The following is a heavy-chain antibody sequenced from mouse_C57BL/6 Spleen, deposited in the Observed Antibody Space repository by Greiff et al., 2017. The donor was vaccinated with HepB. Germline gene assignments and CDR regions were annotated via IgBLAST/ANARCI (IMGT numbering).Heavy chain of an antibody. CDR1: GYTFTDYY. V-gene: IGHV1-26*01. CDR3: ARSRLRRPFDY. Sequence: VQLQQSGPELVKPGASVKISCKASGYTFTDYYMNWVKQSHGKSLEWIGDINPNNGGTSYNQKFKGKATLTVDKSSSTAYMELRSLTSEDSAVYYCARSRLRRPFDYWGQGTTLTVSS. J-gene: IGHJ2*01. CDR2: INPNNGGT. D-gene: IGHD2-2*01.